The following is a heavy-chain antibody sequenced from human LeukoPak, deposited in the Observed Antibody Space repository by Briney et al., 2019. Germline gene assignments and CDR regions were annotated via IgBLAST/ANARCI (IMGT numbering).Heavy chain of an antibody. CDR2: INAGNGNT. CDR3: AREAYYYDSSGYTPMGY. V-gene: IGHV1-3*01. D-gene: IGHD3-22*01. Sequence: ASVKVSCKASGYTFTSYAMHWVRQAPGQRLEWMGWINAGNGNTKYSQKFQGRVTITRDTSASTAYMELSSLRSEDTAVYYCAREAYYYDSSGYTPMGYWGQGTLVTVSS. J-gene: IGHJ4*02. CDR1: GYTFTSYA.